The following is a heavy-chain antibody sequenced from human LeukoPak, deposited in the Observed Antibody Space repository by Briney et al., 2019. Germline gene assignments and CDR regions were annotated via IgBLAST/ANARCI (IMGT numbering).Heavy chain of an antibody. Sequence: GASVKVSCKASGYKFTSFGISWVRQAPGLGLEWLGWISPYNGYTEFAQKFQGRVTLTADTPTTTAYMDLRSLRSDDTAVYYCATERGVGASEYWGQGTLVTVPS. CDR2: ISPYNGYT. CDR1: GYKFTSFG. D-gene: IGHD1-26*01. V-gene: IGHV1-18*01. CDR3: ATERGVGASEY. J-gene: IGHJ4*02.